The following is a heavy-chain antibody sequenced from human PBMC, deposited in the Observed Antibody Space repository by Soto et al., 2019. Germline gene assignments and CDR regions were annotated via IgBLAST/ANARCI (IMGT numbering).Heavy chain of an antibody. J-gene: IGHJ5*02. CDR3: ARTYYYDSSGLNWFDP. Sequence: SGPTLVNPTQTLTLTCTFSGFSLSTSGMCVSWIRQPPVKALEWLALIDWDDDKYYSTSLKTRLTISKDTSKNQVVLTMTNMDPVDTATYYCARTYYYDSSGLNWFDPWGQGTLVTVSS. CDR2: IDWDDDK. D-gene: IGHD3-22*01. V-gene: IGHV2-70*01. CDR1: GFSLSTSGMC.